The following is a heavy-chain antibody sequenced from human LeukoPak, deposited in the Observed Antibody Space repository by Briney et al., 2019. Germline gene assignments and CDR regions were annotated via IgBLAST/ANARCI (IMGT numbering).Heavy chain of an antibody. V-gene: IGHV3-21*01. CDR1: GFTFSSYS. Sequence: MSGGSLRLSCAASGFTFSSYSMNWVRQAPGKGLEWVSCISSRSSYIYYADSLKGRFTISRDNAKNSLYLQMNSLRAEDTAVYYCARDVGRVVDEIDYWGRGTLVTVSS. CDR3: ARDVGRVVDEIDY. J-gene: IGHJ4*02. D-gene: IGHD2-15*01. CDR2: ISSRSSYI.